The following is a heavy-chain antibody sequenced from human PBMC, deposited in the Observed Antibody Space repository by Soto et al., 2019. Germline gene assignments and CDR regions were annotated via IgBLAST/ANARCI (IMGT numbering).Heavy chain of an antibody. CDR3: ARAEGPTVKYSSSWSNWFDP. V-gene: IGHV1-18*01. D-gene: IGHD6-13*01. CDR2: ISAYNGNT. J-gene: IGHJ5*02. Sequence: QVQLVQSGAEVKKPGASVKVSCKASGYTFTSYGISWVRQAPGQGLEWMGWISAYNGNTNYAQKLQGRVTMTTDTSTSTAYMELRSLRYDDTAVYYCARAEGPTVKYSSSWSNWFDPWGQGTLVTVSS. CDR1: GYTFTSYG.